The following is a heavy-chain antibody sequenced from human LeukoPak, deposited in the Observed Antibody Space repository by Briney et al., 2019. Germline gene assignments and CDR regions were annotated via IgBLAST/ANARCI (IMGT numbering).Heavy chain of an antibody. J-gene: IGHJ5*02. CDR2: INPNSGGT. CDR3: ARTVDIVATSSGGWFDP. V-gene: IGHV1-2*02. CDR1: GYTFTSYA. Sequence: ASVKVSCKASGYTFTSYAMHWVRQAPGQRLEWMGWINPNSGGTNYAQKFQGRVTMTRDTSISTAYMELSRLRSDDTAVYYCARTVDIVATSSGGWFDPWGQGTLVTASS. D-gene: IGHD5-12*01.